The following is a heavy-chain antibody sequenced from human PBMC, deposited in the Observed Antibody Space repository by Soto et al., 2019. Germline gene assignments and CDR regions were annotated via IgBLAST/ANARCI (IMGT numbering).Heavy chain of an antibody. D-gene: IGHD3-3*01. CDR2: MNPNSGNT. CDR3: ARSGQVGNWFDP. Sequence: QVQLVQSGAEVKKPGASVKVSCKASGYTFTSYDINWVRQATGQGLEWMGWMNPNSGNTGYAQKFQGXVXXXRXXSISTAYMELSSLRSEDTAVYYCARSGQVGNWFDPWGQGTLVTVSS. V-gene: IGHV1-8*01. J-gene: IGHJ5*02. CDR1: GYTFTSYD.